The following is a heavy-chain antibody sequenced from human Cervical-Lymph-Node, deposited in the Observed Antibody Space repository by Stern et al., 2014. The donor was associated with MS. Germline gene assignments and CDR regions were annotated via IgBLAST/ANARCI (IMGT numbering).Heavy chain of an antibody. CDR1: GDSISNDNW. CDR3: ARDQGFQLMNS. V-gene: IGHV4-4*02. Sequence: QVQLVESGPGLVRPSGTLSLTCAVSGDSISNDNWWSWVRQPPGKGLAWIGEVYHTGSANYDPSLKSRVTISVDKSKNQFSLRLTSMTAADTAVYYCARDQGFQLMNSWGQGTLVIVSS. D-gene: IGHD2-2*01. J-gene: IGHJ4*02. CDR2: VYHTGSA.